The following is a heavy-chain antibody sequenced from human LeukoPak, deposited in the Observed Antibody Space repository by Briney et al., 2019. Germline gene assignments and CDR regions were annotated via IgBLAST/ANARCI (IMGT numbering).Heavy chain of an antibody. Sequence: SETLSLTCAVYGGSFSGYYWSWIRQPPGKELEWIGEINHSGSTNYNPSLKSRVTISVDTSKNQFSLKLSSVTAADTAVYYCARGKGALYYDYVWGSYRYTAPSTFDYWGQGTLVTVSS. CDR2: INHSGST. V-gene: IGHV4-34*01. CDR1: GGSFSGYY. CDR3: ARGKGALYYDYVWGSYRYTAPSTFDY. J-gene: IGHJ4*02. D-gene: IGHD3-16*02.